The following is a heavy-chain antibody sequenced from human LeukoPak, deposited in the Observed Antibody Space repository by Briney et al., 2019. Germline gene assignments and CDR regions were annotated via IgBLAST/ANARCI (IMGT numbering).Heavy chain of an antibody. CDR3: ARVHSGYSIWHFDY. V-gene: IGHV3-30-3*01. J-gene: IGHJ4*02. CDR2: ISYDGSNK. Sequence: GGSLRLSCAASRFTFSSYAMHWVRQAPGKGLEWVAVISYDGSNKYYADSVKGRFTISRDNSKNTLYLQMNSLRAEDTAVYYCARVHSGYSIWHFDYWGQGTLVTVSS. CDR1: RFTFSSYA. D-gene: IGHD5-18*01.